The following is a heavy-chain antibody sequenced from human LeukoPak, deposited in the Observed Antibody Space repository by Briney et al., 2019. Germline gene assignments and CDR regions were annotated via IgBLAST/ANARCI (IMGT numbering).Heavy chain of an antibody. CDR2: IYSGGST. D-gene: IGHD3-10*01. CDR3: AGITYYYGSGSYYFDY. J-gene: IGHJ4*02. V-gene: IGHV3-66*01. Sequence: GGSLRLSCAASGFTVSSNYMSWVRQAPGKGLEWVSVIYSGGSTYYADSVKGRFTISRDNSKNTLYLQMNSLRAEDTAVYYCAGITYYYGSGSYYFDYWGRGTLVTVSS. CDR1: GFTVSSNY.